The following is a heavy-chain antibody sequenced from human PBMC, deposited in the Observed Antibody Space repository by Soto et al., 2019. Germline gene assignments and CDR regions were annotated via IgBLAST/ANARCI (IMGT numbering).Heavy chain of an antibody. CDR3: ARPAAAGPTSVSYYYYYMDV. D-gene: IGHD6-13*01. V-gene: IGHV4-39*01. CDR2: IYYSGST. CDR1: GGSISSSSYY. J-gene: IGHJ6*03. Sequence: SVTLSLTCTVSGGSISSSSYYWGWIRQPPGKGLEWIGSIYYSGSTYYNPSLKSRVTISVDTSKNQFSLKLSSVTATDTAVYYCARPAAAGPTSVSYYYYYMDVWGKGTTVTVSS.